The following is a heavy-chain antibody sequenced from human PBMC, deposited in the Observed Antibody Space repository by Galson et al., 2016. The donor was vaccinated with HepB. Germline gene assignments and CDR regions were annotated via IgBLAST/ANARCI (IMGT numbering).Heavy chain of an antibody. CDR3: AREVSSGSPARLDS. J-gene: IGHJ4*02. Sequence: SETLSLTCTVSAGSISGYYWSWIRQPPGKGLEWVGYIYYSGSTVYTPSLKTRVTISIDTSKNLFSLKPSSVTAADTAVYYCAREVSSGSPARLDSWGQGILVTVSS. D-gene: IGHD6-19*01. CDR1: AGSISGYY. V-gene: IGHV4-59*01. CDR2: IYYSGST.